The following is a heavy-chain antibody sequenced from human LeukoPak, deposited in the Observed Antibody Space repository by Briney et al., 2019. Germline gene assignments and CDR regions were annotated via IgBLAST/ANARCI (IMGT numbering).Heavy chain of an antibody. J-gene: IGHJ6*03. D-gene: IGHD3-10*01. CDR3: AREGMVRGVRALDYYYYYMDV. CDR2: TYASGST. Sequence: SETLSLTCTVSGDFITSGSYYWSWVRQPAGKGLGWIGRTYASGSTNYNPSLKSRVSISVDTSKSQFSLKLTSVTAADTAVYYCAREGMVRGVRALDYYYYYMDVWGKGTTVTISS. V-gene: IGHV4-61*02. CDR1: GDFITSGSYY.